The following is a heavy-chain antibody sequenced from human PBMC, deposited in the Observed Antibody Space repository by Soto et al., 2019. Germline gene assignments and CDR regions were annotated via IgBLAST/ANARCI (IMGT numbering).Heavy chain of an antibody. CDR2: INPNSGGT. CDR3: ARGTLLHYYGSGSYDY. CDR1: GYTFTGYY. D-gene: IGHD3-10*01. Sequence: ASVKVSCKXSGYTFTGYYMHWVRQAPGQGLEWMGWINPNSGGTNYAQKFQGWVTMTRDTSISTAYMELSRLRSDDTAVYYCARGTLLHYYGSGSYDYWGQGTLVTVSS. J-gene: IGHJ4*02. V-gene: IGHV1-2*04.